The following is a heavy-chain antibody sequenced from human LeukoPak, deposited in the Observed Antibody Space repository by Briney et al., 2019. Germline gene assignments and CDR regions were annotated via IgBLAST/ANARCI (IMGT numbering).Heavy chain of an antibody. D-gene: IGHD2-2*01. V-gene: IGHV4-31*03. CDR2: IYYSGST. CDR3: ARGRGLDCSSTSCPFDY. J-gene: IGHJ4*02. Sequence: SETLSLTCTVSGGSISSGGYYWSWIRQHPGKGLEWIGYIYYSGSTYYNPSLKSRVTISVDTSKNQFSLKLSSVTAADTAVYYCARGRGLDCSSTSCPFDYWGQGTLVTVSS. CDR1: GGSISSGGYY.